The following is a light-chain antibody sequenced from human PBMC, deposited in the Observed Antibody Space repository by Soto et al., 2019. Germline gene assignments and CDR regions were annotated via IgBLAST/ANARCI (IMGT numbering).Light chain of an antibody. CDR1: SGDVGGYKY. Sequence: HSALTQPASVSGSPGQSITISCTGTSGDVGGYKYVSWYQQHPGKAPKLMIYEVANRPSGVSDRFSGSKSGNTASLTISGLQAEDEANYYCSSYTISSTVVFGGGTKLTVL. CDR2: EVA. J-gene: IGLJ2*01. V-gene: IGLV2-14*01. CDR3: SSYTISSTVV.